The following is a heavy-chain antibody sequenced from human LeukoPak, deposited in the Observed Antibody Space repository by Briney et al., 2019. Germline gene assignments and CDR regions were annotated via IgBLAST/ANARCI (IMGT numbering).Heavy chain of an antibody. CDR2: ISYDGSNK. D-gene: IGHD6-13*01. CDR1: GFTFSSYA. J-gene: IGHJ4*02. Sequence: GGSLRLSCAASGFTFSSYAMHWVRQAPGKGLEWVAVISYDGSNKYYADSVKGRFTISRDNSKNTLYLQMNSLRAEDTAVYYCARGIAAAGTDYWGQGTLVTVSS. CDR3: ARGIAAAGTDY. V-gene: IGHV3-30-3*01.